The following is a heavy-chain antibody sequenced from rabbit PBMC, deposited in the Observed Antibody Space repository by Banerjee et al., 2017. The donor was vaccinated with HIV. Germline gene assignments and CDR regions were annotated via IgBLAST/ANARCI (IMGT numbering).Heavy chain of an antibody. J-gene: IGHJ4*01. V-gene: IGHV1S45*01. CDR1: GFDFSTYG. CDR3: ASWGYGYTGYAYATDL. D-gene: IGHD6-1*01. CDR2: IKTGSSGST. Sequence: QEQLVESGGGLVQPGGSLKLSCKASGFDFSTYGVSWVRQAPGKGLEWIACIKTGSSGSTYYASWAKGRFTISKTSSTTVTLQMTSLTAADTATYFCASWGYGYTGYAYATDLWGPGTLVTVS.